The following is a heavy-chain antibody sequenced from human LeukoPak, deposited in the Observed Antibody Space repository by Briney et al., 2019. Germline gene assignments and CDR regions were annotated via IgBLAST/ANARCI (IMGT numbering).Heavy chain of an antibody. V-gene: IGHV4-30-2*01. CDR1: GGSISSGGYY. J-gene: IGHJ3*02. Sequence: SESLSLTCTVSGGSISSGGYYWSWIRQPPGKGLEWIGSIYHSGSTYYNPSLKSRVTISVDRSKNQFSLKLSSVTAADTAVYYCARDPGDCSGGSCYGDAFDIWGQGTMVTVSS. CDR2: IYHSGST. CDR3: ARDPGDCSGGSCYGDAFDI. D-gene: IGHD2-15*01.